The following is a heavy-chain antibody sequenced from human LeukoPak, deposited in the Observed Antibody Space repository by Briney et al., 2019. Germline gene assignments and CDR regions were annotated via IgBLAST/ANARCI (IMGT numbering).Heavy chain of an antibody. CDR2: IYPGDSDT. D-gene: IGHD3-10*01. CDR3: ARHYYYGSGSVAFDI. CDR1: GYSFTSYW. J-gene: IGHJ3*02. Sequence: GESLKISCKGSGYSFTSYWTGWVRQMPGKGLEWMGIIYPGDSDTRYSPSFQGQVTISADKSISTAYLQWSSLKASDTAMYYCARHYYYGSGSVAFDIWGQGTMVTVSS. V-gene: IGHV5-51*01.